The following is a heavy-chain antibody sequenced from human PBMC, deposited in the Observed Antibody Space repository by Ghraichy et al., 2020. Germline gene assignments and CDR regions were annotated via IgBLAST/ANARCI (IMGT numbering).Heavy chain of an antibody. CDR1: GYDFTRFY. D-gene: IGHD4-17*01. J-gene: IGHJ4*02. Sequence: ASVKVSFKPSGYDFTRFYMHWIRQAPGQGPEWMGRISPNTGDTKFAPKFQGRVTLTADTSVRILYMELSSLTIDDTAIYFCARDNDYGAYAYWGQGSLVTVSS. V-gene: IGHV1-2*06. CDR2: ISPNTGDT. CDR3: ARDNDYGAYAY.